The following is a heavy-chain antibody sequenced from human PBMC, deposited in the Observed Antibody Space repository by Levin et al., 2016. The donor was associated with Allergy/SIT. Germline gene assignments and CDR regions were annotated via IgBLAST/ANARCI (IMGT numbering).Heavy chain of an antibody. V-gene: IGHV3-30*12. J-gene: IGHJ6*03. D-gene: IGHD1-26*01. CDR2: ISFGGTNK. Sequence: GESLKISCAVSGFNFNTYGVHWVRQAPGKGLEWVAIISFGGTNKYYANSVKDRSTISRDNSKNTLYLEMNSLGAEDTAVYYCARYRLRVASTTWWAGSMDVWGKGTTVTVSS. CDR3: ARYRLRVASTTWWAGSMDV. CDR1: GFNFNTYG.